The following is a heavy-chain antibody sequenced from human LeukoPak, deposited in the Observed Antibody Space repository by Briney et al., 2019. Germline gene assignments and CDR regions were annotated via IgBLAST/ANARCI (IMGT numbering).Heavy chain of an antibody. CDR3: VKPYYFSSGSLT. J-gene: IGHJ5*02. D-gene: IGHD3-10*01. CDR1: GFTFSSFS. V-gene: IGHV3-48*04. CDR2: ISGRGKTL. Sequence: GGSLRLSCAAPGFTFSSFSMNWVRQAPGKWLDWLSYISGRGKTLDYADSVKGRFTISRDNAKNSLYLQMNSLRAEDTAVYYCVKPYYFSSGSLTWGQGTLVTVSS.